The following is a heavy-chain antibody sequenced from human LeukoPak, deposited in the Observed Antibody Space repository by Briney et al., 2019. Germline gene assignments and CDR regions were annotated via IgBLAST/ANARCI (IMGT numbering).Heavy chain of an antibody. J-gene: IGHJ4*02. CDR1: GYTFTSYY. D-gene: IGHD1-26*01. V-gene: IGHV1-2*02. CDR2: INPNSGGT. CDR3: AREGRKRSGSYSSLAY. Sequence: ASVKVSCKASGYTFTSYYIHWVRQAPGQGLEWMGWINPNSGGTNYAQKFQGRVTMTRDTSISTAYMELSRLRSDDTAVYYCAREGRKRSGSYSSLAYWGQGTLVTVSS.